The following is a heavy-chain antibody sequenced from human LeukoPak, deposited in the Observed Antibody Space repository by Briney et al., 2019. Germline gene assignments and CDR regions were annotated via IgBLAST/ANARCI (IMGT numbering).Heavy chain of an antibody. CDR3: AKNQRFLEWLLYD. Sequence: PGGSLILSCAASGFTFDDYVMHWVRQAPGKGLEWVSLISWDGGSTYYADSVKGRFTISRDNSKNSLYLQMNSLRAEDTALYYCAKNQRFLEWLLYDWGQGTLVTVSS. D-gene: IGHD3-3*01. V-gene: IGHV3-43D*03. CDR2: ISWDGGST. J-gene: IGHJ4*02. CDR1: GFTFDDYV.